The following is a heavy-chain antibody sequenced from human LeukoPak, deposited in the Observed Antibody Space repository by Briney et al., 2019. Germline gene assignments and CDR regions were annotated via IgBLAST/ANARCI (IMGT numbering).Heavy chain of an antibody. CDR1: GGSINNYY. Sequence: SETLPLTCIVSGGSINNYYWNWIRQPAGQGLEWIGRIYTSGSTNYNPSLKSRVTMSVDTSKNQFSLKLRSVTAADTAVYYCARSDYGDYDLLTWFDPWGQGTLVTVSS. J-gene: IGHJ5*02. D-gene: IGHD4-17*01. V-gene: IGHV4-4*07. CDR3: ARSDYGDYDLLTWFDP. CDR2: IYTSGST.